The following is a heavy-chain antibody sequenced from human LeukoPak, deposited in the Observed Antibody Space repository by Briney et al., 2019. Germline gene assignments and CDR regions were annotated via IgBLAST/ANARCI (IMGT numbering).Heavy chain of an antibody. D-gene: IGHD4-23*01. CDR3: ARGCTYGGECSVIYFFDY. J-gene: IGHJ4*02. Sequence: GASVKVSCKASGYTFTGYYMHWVRQAPGQGLEWMGWINPNSGGTNYAQKFQGRVTMTRDTSISTAYMELSRLRSDDTAVYYCARGCTYGGECSVIYFFDYWGQGTLVTVSS. CDR2: INPNSGGT. CDR1: GYTFTGYY. V-gene: IGHV1-2*02.